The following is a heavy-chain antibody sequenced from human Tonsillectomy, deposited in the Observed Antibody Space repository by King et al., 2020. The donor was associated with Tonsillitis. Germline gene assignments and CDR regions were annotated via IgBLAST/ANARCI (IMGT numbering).Heavy chain of an antibody. CDR2: IGTAGDT. D-gene: IGHD3-10*01. V-gene: IGHV3-13*01. CDR1: GFTFRSYD. CDR3: ARVSYGSGSYDY. J-gene: IGHJ4*02. Sequence: QLVQSGGGLVQPGGSLRLSCAASGFTFRSYDMHWVRQATGKGLEWVSAIGTAGDTYYPGSVKGRFTNSRENAKNSLYLQMNSRRAEDTAVYYCARVSYGSGSYDYWGQGTLVTVSS.